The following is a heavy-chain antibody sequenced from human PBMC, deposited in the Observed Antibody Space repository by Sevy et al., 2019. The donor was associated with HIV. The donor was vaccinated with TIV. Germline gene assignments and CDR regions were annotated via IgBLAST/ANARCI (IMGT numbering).Heavy chain of an antibody. V-gene: IGHV3-7*01. CDR3: ARERQEEDKSGAKFDY. CDR1: GFNFRSYW. CDR2: IKHDGSEQ. Sequence: GGSLRLSCEVSGFNFRSYWMSWVRQAPGKGLEWVANIKHDGSEQYYLDPVKGRFTVSRDNGKNSLYLQMTSLRVDDAAVYYCARERQEEDKSGAKFDYWGRGTLVTVSS. D-gene: IGHD3-10*01. J-gene: IGHJ4*02.